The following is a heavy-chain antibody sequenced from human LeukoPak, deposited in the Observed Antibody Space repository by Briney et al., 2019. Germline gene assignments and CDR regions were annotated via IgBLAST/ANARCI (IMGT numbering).Heavy chain of an antibody. CDR1: GFTFSSYD. CDR3: ARGIAAVGLYYFDY. CDR2: IGTAGDP. J-gene: IGHJ4*02. V-gene: IGHV3-13*05. D-gene: IGHD6-13*01. Sequence: PGGSLRLSCAASGFTFSSYDMHWVRHATGKGLEWVSAIGTAGDPYYPGSVKGRFTISRENAKNSLYLQMNSLRAGDTAVYYCARGIAAVGLYYFDYWGQGTLVTVSS.